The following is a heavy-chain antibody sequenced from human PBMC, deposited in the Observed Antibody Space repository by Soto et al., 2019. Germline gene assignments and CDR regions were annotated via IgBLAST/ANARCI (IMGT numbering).Heavy chain of an antibody. J-gene: IGHJ6*02. V-gene: IGHV1-18*01. CDR1: GYTFIRYG. D-gene: IGHD3-16*01. CDR3: ARGGYYDNSWGKLSHYGLDV. Sequence: QVQLAQSANEVKKPGASVRVSCKAAGYTFIRYGIAWVRQAPGQGLEWMGWISPYNDYTVYAQKVQGRVSMTADTGTRTVYMNLSGLKSDDTAVYYCARGGYYDNSWGKLSHYGLDVWGQGTSVSVSS. CDR2: ISPYNDYT.